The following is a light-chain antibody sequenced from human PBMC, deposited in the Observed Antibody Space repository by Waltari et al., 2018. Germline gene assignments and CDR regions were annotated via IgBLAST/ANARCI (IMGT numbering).Light chain of an antibody. CDR1: PSISSY. Sequence: DIQMTQSPSSLSASVGYRLTITCRASPSISSYLNWFQQKPGKAPKLLIYAASNLQSGVPSRFSGSGSGTDFTLTISSLQPEDFATYYCQQTYSTPPYNFGQGTKLEIK. CDR2: AAS. J-gene: IGKJ2*01. CDR3: QQTYSTPPYN. V-gene: IGKV1-39*01.